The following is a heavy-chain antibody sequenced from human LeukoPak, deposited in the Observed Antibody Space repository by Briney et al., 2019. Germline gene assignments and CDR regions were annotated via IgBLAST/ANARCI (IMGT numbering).Heavy chain of an antibody. CDR2: IYYSGST. D-gene: IGHD3-10*01. J-gene: IGHJ3*02. Sequence: SETLSLTCTVSGGSISSGDYYWSWIRQPPGKGLEWIGYIYYSGSTYYNQSLKSRVTISVDTSKNQFSLKLSPVTAPDTAVYCCARDLSEYYGLGRYRPNDAFVIWGQGRKVTDS. CDR1: GGSISSGDYY. CDR3: ARDLSEYYGLGRYRPNDAFVI. V-gene: IGHV4-30-4*01.